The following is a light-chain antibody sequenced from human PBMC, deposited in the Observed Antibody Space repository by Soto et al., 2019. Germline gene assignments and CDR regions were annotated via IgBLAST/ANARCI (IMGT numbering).Light chain of an antibody. CDR3: QKYNKAPWT. CDR2: DAS. CDR1: RDIGDY. J-gene: IGKJ1*01. Sequence: DIQMTQSAPSLSASVGDRVTITCRASRDIGDYLAWYQHIAGKAPKLLIYDASSLQPGVPSRFSGSGSGTYFTLTINSLRPEDFATYYCQKYNKAPWTFGQGTKV. V-gene: IGKV1-27*01.